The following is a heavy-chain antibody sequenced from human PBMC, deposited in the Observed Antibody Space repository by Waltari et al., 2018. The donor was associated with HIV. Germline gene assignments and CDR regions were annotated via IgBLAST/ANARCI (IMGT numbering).Heavy chain of an antibody. D-gene: IGHD5-18*01. Sequence: EAQLVEPGGGLVQPGGSLRLSCTAPGSTVRPNYMTWVRQAPGRGLDCVSILYSGGSTYYADSVRGRFTISRDNSKNTLYLQMNSLRPEDTAVYYCARVGGYSYGHWYWGQGTLVTVSS. CDR1: GSTVRPNY. V-gene: IGHV3-66*02. CDR3: ARVGGYSYGHWY. J-gene: IGHJ4*02. CDR2: LYSGGST.